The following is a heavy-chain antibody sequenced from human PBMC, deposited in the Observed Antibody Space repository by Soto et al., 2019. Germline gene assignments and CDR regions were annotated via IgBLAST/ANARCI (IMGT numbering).Heavy chain of an antibody. CDR2: IHHSGPT. Sequence: QVQLQESGPGLVEPSGTLSLTCKVAGDSISGSEWWRWVRQPPGKGLEWIAEIHHSGPTNYNPSLKSRGTITVDTSNNQFSLRLSSVTAADTAVYYCARGGITTVRNYYFDHWGQGTLVTVSS. CDR1: GDSISGSEW. D-gene: IGHD1-20*01. J-gene: IGHJ4*02. CDR3: ARGGITTVRNYYFDH. V-gene: IGHV4-4*02.